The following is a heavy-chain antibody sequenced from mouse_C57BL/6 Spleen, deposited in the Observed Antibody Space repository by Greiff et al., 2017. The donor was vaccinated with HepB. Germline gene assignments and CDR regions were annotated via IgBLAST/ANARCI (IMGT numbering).Heavy chain of an antibody. J-gene: IGHJ2*01. V-gene: IGHV5-9-1*02. CDR3: TRVTGTGYFDY. D-gene: IGHD4-1*01. CDR1: GFTFSSYA. Sequence: VQLKESGEGLVKPGGSLKLSCAASGFTFSSYAMSWVRQTPEKRLEWVAYISSGGDYIYYADTVKGRFTISRDNARNTLYLQMSSLKSEDTAMYYCTRVTGTGYFDYWGQGTTLTVSS. CDR2: ISSGGDYI.